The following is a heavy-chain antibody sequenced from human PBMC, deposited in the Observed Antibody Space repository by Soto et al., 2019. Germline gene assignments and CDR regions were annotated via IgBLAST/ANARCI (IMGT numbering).Heavy chain of an antibody. D-gene: IGHD2-2*01. CDR2: IDPNSGDT. Sequence: ASVKVSCKASGYTFTDYYMHWVRQAPGQGLEWMGWIDPNSGDTNYTHRFQGWVTMTRDTSISTAYMELSRLTSDDAAVYYCARSSNLDYWGQGALVTVSS. V-gene: IGHV1-2*04. J-gene: IGHJ4*02. CDR1: GYTFTDYY. CDR3: ARSSNLDY.